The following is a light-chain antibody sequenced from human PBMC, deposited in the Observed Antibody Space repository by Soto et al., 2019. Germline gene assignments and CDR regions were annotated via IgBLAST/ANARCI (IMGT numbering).Light chain of an antibody. J-gene: IGKJ1*01. CDR2: DAS. CDR3: QERSNWPPWT. Sequence: EIVLTQSPATLSLSPGERATLSCRASQSVSSYLAWYQQKPGQAPRLLIYDASNRATGIPARFSGSGSGTDFALTIGSLEPEDFAVDYCQERSNWPPWTFGQGTKVEIK. CDR1: QSVSSY. V-gene: IGKV3-11*01.